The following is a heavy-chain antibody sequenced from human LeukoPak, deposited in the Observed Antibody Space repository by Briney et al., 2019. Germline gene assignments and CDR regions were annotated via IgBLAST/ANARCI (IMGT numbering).Heavy chain of an antibody. D-gene: IGHD3-22*01. CDR3: ARVKYYDSSGYYYLRPYYFDY. CDR2: ISWNGGRV. Sequence: GGSLRLSCAASGFTFDDYAMHWVRQTPGKGLEWVSGISWNGGRVDYTDSVKGRFTISRDNAKNSLYLQMNSLRAEDTAVYYCARVKYYDSSGYYYLRPYYFDYWGQGTLVTVSS. CDR1: GFTFDDYA. J-gene: IGHJ4*02. V-gene: IGHV3-9*01.